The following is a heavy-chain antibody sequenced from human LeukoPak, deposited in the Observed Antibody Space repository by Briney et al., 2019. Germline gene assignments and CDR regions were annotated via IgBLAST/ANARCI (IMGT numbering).Heavy chain of an antibody. V-gene: IGHV4-61*01. CDR1: GGSVNSGSYY. J-gene: IGHJ5*02. CDR2: IYYSGST. CDR3: ARDLGTVYSRENFSWFDP. D-gene: IGHD6-13*01. Sequence: PSETLSLTCTVSGGSVNSGSYYWSWIRQPPGKGLEWIGFIYYSGSTTYNPSLKSRVTISVDMSKNQFSLKLTSVTAADTAVYYCARDLGTVYSRENFSWFDPWGQGTLVTVSS.